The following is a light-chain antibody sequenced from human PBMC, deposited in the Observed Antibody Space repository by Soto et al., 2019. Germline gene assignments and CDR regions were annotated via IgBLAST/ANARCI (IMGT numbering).Light chain of an antibody. CDR3: QQFDSSPIT. CDR1: QGIRNP. V-gene: IGKV1-13*02. Sequence: AIQLTQSPSSLSASVGDRVTITCRASQGIRNPLAWYQQKPGKGPTLLIYLASTLQSGVPSRFSGSGSGTDFTLTIRSLQPEDFATYYCQQFDSSPITFGQGTRQEIK. CDR2: LAS. J-gene: IGKJ5*01.